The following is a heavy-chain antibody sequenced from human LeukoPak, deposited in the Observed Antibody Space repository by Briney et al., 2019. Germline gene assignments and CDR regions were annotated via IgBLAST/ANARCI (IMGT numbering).Heavy chain of an antibody. V-gene: IGHV1-2*02. Sequence: ASVNVSCKASGYTFTEYFMHGVQQAPGQGLEWMGWINPNSGGTNYAQKFQGRVTMTRDTSISTAYMELRRLRYPDTAVYYCATAVIVAVFGDAFDIWGQGTLVTVSS. CDR1: GYTFTEYF. CDR2: INPNSGGT. CDR3: ATAVIVAVFGDAFDI. D-gene: IGHD6-13*01. J-gene: IGHJ3*02.